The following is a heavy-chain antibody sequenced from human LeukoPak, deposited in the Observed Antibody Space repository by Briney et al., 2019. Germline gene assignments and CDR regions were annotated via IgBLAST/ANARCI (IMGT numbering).Heavy chain of an antibody. CDR1: GYSISSGYY. V-gene: IGHV4-38-2*02. J-gene: IGHJ4*02. CDR3: ARGSISRGSFSHPLE. Sequence: SETLSLTCTVSGYSISSGYYWGWIRQPPGKGLEWIGSIYHSGRTYYNPSLKGRVTISVDTSKNPFSLKLSSVTAADTAVYYCARGSISRGSFSHPLEWGQGTLVTVSS. D-gene: IGHD1-26*01. CDR2: IYHSGRT.